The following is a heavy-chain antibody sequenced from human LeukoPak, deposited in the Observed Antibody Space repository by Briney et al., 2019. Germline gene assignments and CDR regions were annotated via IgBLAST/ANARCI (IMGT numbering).Heavy chain of an antibody. CDR1: GFSFSSFS. V-gene: IGHV3-30*04. J-gene: IGHJ4*02. D-gene: IGHD6-19*01. CDR3: AGDPSRIAVAGGRLDY. CDR2: LSYDGSDK. Sequence: GGSLRLSCVASGFSFSSFSMHWVRQAPGKGLERVAFLSYDGSDKYYADSVMGRFTISRDNSKNTVYLEVNRPTHEDTAVYYCAGDPSRIAVAGGRLDYWGQGTPVIVSS.